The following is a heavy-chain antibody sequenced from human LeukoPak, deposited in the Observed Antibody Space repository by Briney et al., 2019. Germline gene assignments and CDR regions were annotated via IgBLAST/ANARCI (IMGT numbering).Heavy chain of an antibody. Sequence: GRSLRLSCAASGFTSSSYGMHWVRQAPGKGLEWVAVISYDGSNKYYTDSVKGRFTISRDNSKNTLYLQMNSLRAEDTAVYYCAKVPGARIAVAHYYFDYWGQGTLVTVSS. CDR2: ISYDGSNK. D-gene: IGHD6-19*01. V-gene: IGHV3-30*18. CDR1: GFTSSSYG. J-gene: IGHJ4*02. CDR3: AKVPGARIAVAHYYFDY.